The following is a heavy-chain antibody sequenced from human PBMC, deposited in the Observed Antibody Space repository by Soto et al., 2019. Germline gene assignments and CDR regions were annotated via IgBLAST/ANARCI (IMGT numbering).Heavy chain of an antibody. CDR3: AIVITAGSRSFDY. V-gene: IGHV3-74*01. CDR2: IRSDGSDT. J-gene: IGHJ4*02. CDR1: GFTFSHYW. D-gene: IGHD3-22*01. Sequence: EVQLVESGGGLVQPGGSLRLSCAASGFTFSHYWMHWVRQAPGKGLVWVSRIRSDGSDTTYTGSVKGRFTISRDNAKNTLFLQMNSLRAEDTAVYYCAIVITAGSRSFDYWGQGTLVNVSS.